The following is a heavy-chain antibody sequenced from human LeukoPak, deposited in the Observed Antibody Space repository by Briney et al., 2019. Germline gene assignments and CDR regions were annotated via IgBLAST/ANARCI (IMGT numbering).Heavy chain of an antibody. D-gene: IGHD3-22*01. CDR2: INAGNGNT. J-gene: IGHJ4*02. V-gene: IGHV1-3*01. Sequence: ASVKVSCKASGYTFTGYYMHWVRQAPGQGLEWMGWINAGNGNTKYSQKFQGRVTITRDTSASTAYMELSSLRSEDTAVYYCAIGTYYYDSSGYPPDYWGQGTLVTVSS. CDR1: GYTFTGYY. CDR3: AIGTYYYDSSGYPPDY.